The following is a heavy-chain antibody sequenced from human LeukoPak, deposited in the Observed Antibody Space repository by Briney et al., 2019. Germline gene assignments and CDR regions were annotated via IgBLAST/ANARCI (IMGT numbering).Heavy chain of an antibody. CDR3: ARDWKIPRV. V-gene: IGHV3-74*01. CDR1: GFTFSDTW. CDR2: IRSDGSDT. D-gene: IGHD1-1*01. Sequence: SGGSLRLSCAASGFTFSDTWMHWVRQAPGEGLVWVSRIRSDGSDTRYAESVKGRFTISRDNAKNSLYLQMNSLRAEDTAVYYCARDWKIPRVWGQGTLVTVSS. J-gene: IGHJ4*02.